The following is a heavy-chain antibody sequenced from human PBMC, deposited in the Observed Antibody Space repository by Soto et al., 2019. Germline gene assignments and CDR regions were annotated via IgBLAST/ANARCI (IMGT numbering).Heavy chain of an antibody. V-gene: IGHV4-31*03. CDR3: ARRVFP. J-gene: IGHJ5*02. CDR2: IYYSGST. CDR1: SGSISSGGYY. D-gene: IGHD6-13*01. Sequence: HVQLQASGPGLVKPSQTLSLTCTVSSGSISSGGYYWSWIRQHPGKGLEWIGYIYYSGSTSYNQSIKSRATISVDTPKNPFSLKLTSVTATVTTAYSCARRVFPWGQGSLVTVPS.